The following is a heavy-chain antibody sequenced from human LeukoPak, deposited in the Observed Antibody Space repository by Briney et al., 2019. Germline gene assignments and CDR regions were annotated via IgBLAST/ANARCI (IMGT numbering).Heavy chain of an antibody. J-gene: IGHJ6*02. D-gene: IGHD3-9*01. V-gene: IGHV4-34*01. Sequence: SETLSLTCAVHGGSLSGNYWNWIRQTPGKGPEWLGDINYDGHTNYNPSLESRLTISVDSSKNQFALTLRSVTAADAAVYYCAVLMRHYGIDVWGQGTTVTASS. CDR3: AVLMRHYGIDV. CDR2: INYDGHT. CDR1: GGSLSGNY.